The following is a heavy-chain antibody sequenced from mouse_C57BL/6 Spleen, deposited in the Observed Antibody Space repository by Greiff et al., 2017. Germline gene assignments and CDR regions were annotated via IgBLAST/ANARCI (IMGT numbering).Heavy chain of an antibody. J-gene: IGHJ2*01. V-gene: IGHV2-2*01. CDR1: GFSLTSYG. D-gene: IGHD2-4*01. CDR2: IWSGGST. Sequence: QVQLQQSGPGLVQPSQSLSITCTVSGFSLTSYGVHWVRQSPGTGLEWLGVIWSGGSTDYNAAFISRLSISKDNSKSQVFFKMNSLQADDTAIYYCARKGYDYDDGFDYWGQGTTLTVSS. CDR3: ARKGYDYDDGFDY.